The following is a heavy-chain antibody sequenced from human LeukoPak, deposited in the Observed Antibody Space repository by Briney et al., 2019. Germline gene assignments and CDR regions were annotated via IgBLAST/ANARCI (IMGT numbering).Heavy chain of an antibody. Sequence: ASVKVSCKASGYTFTSYGISWVRQAPGQGLEWMGRINPNSGDTNSAQNFQGRVIMTRDTSISTAYMELSRLRSDDTAVYYCARDYCSSTSCLFDYWGQGTLVTVSS. CDR3: ARDYCSSTSCLFDY. V-gene: IGHV1-2*06. CDR1: GYTFTSYG. D-gene: IGHD2-2*01. J-gene: IGHJ4*02. CDR2: INPNSGDT.